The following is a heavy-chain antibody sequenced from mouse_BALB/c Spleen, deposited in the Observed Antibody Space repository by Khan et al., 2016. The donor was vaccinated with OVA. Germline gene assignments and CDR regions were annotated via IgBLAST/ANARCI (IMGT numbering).Heavy chain of an antibody. CDR1: GFTFSSYS. CDR2: ISSGGDYT. CDR3: ASHLTGSFDY. J-gene: IGHJ3*01. Sequence: EVELVESGGDLVKPGGSLKLSCAASGFTFSSYSMSWVRQTLDKRLEWVASISSGGDYTYFPDSVKGRFTISRDNANNALYLQMSSLRSEDTAMYFCASHLTGSFDYWGQGTLVTVSA. V-gene: IGHV5-6*01. D-gene: IGHD4-1*01.